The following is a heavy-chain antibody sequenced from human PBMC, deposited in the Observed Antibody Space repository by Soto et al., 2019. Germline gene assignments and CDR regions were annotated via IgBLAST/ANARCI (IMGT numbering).Heavy chain of an antibody. Sequence: QVQLPQWGAGLLKPSETLSLTCAVYGGSFSGYYWSWIRQPPGKGLEWIGEINHSGSTNYNPSLKSRVTISVDTSKNQFSLKLSSVTAADTAVYYCARDYYDSSGRPTIDYWGQGTRVTVSS. CDR3: ARDYYDSSGRPTIDY. J-gene: IGHJ4*02. V-gene: IGHV4-34*01. D-gene: IGHD3-22*01. CDR2: INHSGST. CDR1: GGSFSGYY.